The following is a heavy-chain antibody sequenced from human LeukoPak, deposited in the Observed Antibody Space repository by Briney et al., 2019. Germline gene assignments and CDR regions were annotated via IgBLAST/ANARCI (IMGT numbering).Heavy chain of an antibody. J-gene: IGHJ4*02. V-gene: IGHV1-18*01. CDR1: GYTFTSYG. CDR3: ARARGYYDSSGYYLFYYFDY. CDR2: ISAYNGNT. D-gene: IGHD3-22*01. Sequence: ASVKVSCKASGYTFTSYGISWVRLAPGQGLEWMGWISAYNGNTNYAQKLQGRVTMTTDTSTSTAYMELRSLRSDDTAVYYCARARGYYDSSGYYLFYYFDYWGQGTLVTVSS.